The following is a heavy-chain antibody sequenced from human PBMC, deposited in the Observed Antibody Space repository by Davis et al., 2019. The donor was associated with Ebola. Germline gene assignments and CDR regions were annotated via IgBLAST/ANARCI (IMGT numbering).Heavy chain of an antibody. J-gene: IGHJ3*02. CDR1: GGSFSGYY. CDR2: INHSGST. V-gene: IGHV4-34*01. CDR3: ARDLATVVGDAFDI. D-gene: IGHD4-23*01. Sequence: SETLSLTCAVYGGSFSGYYWSWIRQPPGKGLEWIGEINHSGSTNYNPSLKSRVTISVDTSKNQFSLKLSSVTAADTAVYYCARDLATVVGDAFDIWGQGTMVTVSS.